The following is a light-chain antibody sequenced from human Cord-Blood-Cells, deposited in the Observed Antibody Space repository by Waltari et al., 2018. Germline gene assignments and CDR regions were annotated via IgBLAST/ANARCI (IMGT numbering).Light chain of an antibody. CDR2: RNK. CDR3: AAWDDSLSGL. Sequence: QSVLTQPPSASGTPGQRVTISCSGSSSNIGSNYVYWYQQLPGTAPKLLIYRNKQRPSGVPDRVSGSKSCTSASRAISGLRSEDEADYYCAAWDDSLSGLFGGGTKLTVL. J-gene: IGLJ3*02. V-gene: IGLV1-47*01. CDR1: SSNIGSNY.